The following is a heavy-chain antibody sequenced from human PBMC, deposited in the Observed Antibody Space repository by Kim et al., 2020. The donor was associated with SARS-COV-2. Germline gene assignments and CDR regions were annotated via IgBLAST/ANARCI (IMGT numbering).Heavy chain of an antibody. Sequence: GGSLRLSCVASGFNFTNYSMNWVRQAPGKGLEWVSSISSSGESVSADSVKGRFTISRDNAKKSLYLQMTSLRGEDTAIYFCARDEWLIKNYFDYWGQGTLVTVSS. D-gene: IGHD3-3*01. V-gene: IGHV3-21*01. CDR2: ISSSGESV. CDR1: GFNFTNYS. CDR3: ARDEWLIKNYFDY. J-gene: IGHJ4*02.